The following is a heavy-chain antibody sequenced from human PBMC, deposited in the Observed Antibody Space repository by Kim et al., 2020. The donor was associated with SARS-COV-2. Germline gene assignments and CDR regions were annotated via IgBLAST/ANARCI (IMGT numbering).Heavy chain of an antibody. CDR2: IKPDGSEQ. Sequence: GGSLRLSCAVSGFTWSRYWMNWVRQAPGKGLEWLANIKPDGSEQYYATSVKGRFTISRDNAKNSLNLQINSLRVEDTAVYYCASCSPHCFDRWGRGTLVTVSS. V-gene: IGHV3-7*01. CDR3: ASCSPHCFDR. J-gene: IGHJ2*01. D-gene: IGHD2-15*01. CDR1: GFTWSRYW.